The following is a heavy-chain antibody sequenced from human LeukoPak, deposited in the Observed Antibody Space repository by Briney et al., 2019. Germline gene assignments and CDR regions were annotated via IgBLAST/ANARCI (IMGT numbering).Heavy chain of an antibody. CDR1: GFTFSNYG. J-gene: IGHJ4*02. V-gene: IGHV3-33*01. Sequence: GGSLRLSCAASGFTFSNYGMHWVRQAPGKGLEWVAVIWYDGSNKYYADSVKGRFTLSRDNSKNTLFLQMNSLRPENTAVYFCARDLTQQALFDYWGQGTLVTVSS. CDR3: ARDLTQQALFDY. D-gene: IGHD6-13*01. CDR2: IWYDGSNK.